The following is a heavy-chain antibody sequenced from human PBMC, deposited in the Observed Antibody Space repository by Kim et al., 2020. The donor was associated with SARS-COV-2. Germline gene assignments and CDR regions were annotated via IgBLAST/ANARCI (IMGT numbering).Heavy chain of an antibody. V-gene: IGHV4-34*01. CDR2: INHSGST. Sequence: SETLSLTCAVYGGSFSGYYWSWIRQPPGKGLEWIGEINHSGSTNYNPSLKSRVTISVDTSKNQFSLKLSSVTAADTAVYYCARGSPLVGSSSWYSWFDP. D-gene: IGHD6-13*01. J-gene: IGHJ5*02. CDR1: GGSFSGYY. CDR3: ARGSPLVGSSSWYSWFDP.